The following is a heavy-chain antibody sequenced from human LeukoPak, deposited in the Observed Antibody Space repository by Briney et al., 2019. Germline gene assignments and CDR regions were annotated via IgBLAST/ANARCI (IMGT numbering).Heavy chain of an antibody. Sequence: SETLSLTCTVSGGSISSSSYYWGWIRQPPGKGLEWIGSIYYSGSTYYNPSLKSRVTISVDTSKNQFSLKLSSVTAADTAVYYCARFNWHYGGNRVGFDYWGQGTLVTVSS. CDR1: GGSISSSSYY. D-gene: IGHD4-23*01. V-gene: IGHV4-39*07. CDR3: ARFNWHYGGNRVGFDY. CDR2: IYYSGST. J-gene: IGHJ4*02.